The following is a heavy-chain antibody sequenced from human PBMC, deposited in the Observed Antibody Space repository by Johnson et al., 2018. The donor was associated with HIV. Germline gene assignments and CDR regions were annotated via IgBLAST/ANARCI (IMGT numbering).Heavy chain of an antibody. Sequence: VQLVESGGGVVQPGGSLRLSCAASGFTLSSYRIHWVRQAPGKGLEWVACIQYNATTRDYADTVQGRFPISRDNSKNTLYLQMGSLRAEDMAVYYCARGPVCGGDCYSRAFDIWGQGTMVTVSS. CDR3: ARGPVCGGDCYSRAFDI. CDR2: IQYNATTR. V-gene: IGHV3-30*02. J-gene: IGHJ3*02. CDR1: GFTLSSYR. D-gene: IGHD2-21*02.